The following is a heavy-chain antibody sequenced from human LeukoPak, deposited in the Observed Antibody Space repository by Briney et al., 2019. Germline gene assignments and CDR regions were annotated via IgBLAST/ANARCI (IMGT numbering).Heavy chain of an antibody. V-gene: IGHV5-10-1*01. Sequence: GESLMISCKGSGYSFTSYWISWVRQMPGKGLEWMGRIDPSDSYTNYSPSFQGHVTISADKSISTAYLQWSSLKASDTAMYYCARHISGYSGYAHNFDYWGQGTLVTVTS. CDR2: IDPSDSYT. D-gene: IGHD5-12*01. CDR3: ARHISGYSGYAHNFDY. CDR1: GYSFTSYW. J-gene: IGHJ4*02.